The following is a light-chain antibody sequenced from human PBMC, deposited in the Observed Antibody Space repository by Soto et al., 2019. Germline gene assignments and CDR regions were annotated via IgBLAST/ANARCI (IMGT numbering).Light chain of an antibody. Sequence: DLQMTQSPATLSASVGDRVTITCRASQSISRWLAWYQQKPGEAPKLLLHKASTLHIGVPSRFSGGGSGTEFPPTTSSLQLGDSATYFRKQFSTPPYTFGQGPKLKIK. V-gene: IGKV1-5*03. J-gene: IGKJ2*01. CDR3: KQFSTPPYT. CDR2: KAS. CDR1: QSISRW.